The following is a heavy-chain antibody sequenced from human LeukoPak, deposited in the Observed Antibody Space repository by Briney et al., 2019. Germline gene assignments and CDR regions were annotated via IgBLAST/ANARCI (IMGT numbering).Heavy chain of an antibody. D-gene: IGHD2-21*01. J-gene: IGHJ4*02. V-gene: IGHV1-3*01. CDR1: GYTFTKYV. CDR3: ARDDCGDTCYPGGY. CDR2: INAGNGDT. Sequence: ASVKVSCKASGYTFTKYVVHWVRQAPGQRPEWMGWINAGNGDTKYSQNFQDRVAITRDTSANTAYMELSSLTSEDTALYYCARDDCGDTCYPGGYWGQGTLVTVSS.